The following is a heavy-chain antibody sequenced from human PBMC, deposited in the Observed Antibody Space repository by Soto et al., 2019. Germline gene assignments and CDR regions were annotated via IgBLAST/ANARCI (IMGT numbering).Heavy chain of an antibody. CDR1: GFTFTNYV. V-gene: IGHV3-23*01. Sequence: EVQLLESGGRLIQPGGSLRLSCAASGFTFTNYVMSWVRQAPGKGLEWVSAVSGSGASTYYGDSVKGRFTTSRDNAKNPLFLHLNSLGVEDTAVYYWAKAPVKYNWNKGGGGGFDHWGLGTLVTVSS. J-gene: IGHJ4*02. CDR2: VSGSGAST. D-gene: IGHD1-20*01. CDR3: AKAPVKYNWNKGGGGGFDH.